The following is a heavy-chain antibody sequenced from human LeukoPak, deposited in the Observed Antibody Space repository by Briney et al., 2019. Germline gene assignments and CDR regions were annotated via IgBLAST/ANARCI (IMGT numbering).Heavy chain of an antibody. CDR3: AITCIAVADWRELDY. CDR1: GFTFSKYI. V-gene: IGHV3-48*02. J-gene: IGHJ4*02. CDR2: ISNGGTTK. Sequence: GGSLRLSCAASGFTFSKYIMNWVRQAPGKGLEWVSFISNGGTTKYYTDSVKGRFTISRDNAKNSLYLQMNSLRDEDTAVYYCAITCIAVADWRELDYWGRGTLVTVVS. D-gene: IGHD6-19*01.